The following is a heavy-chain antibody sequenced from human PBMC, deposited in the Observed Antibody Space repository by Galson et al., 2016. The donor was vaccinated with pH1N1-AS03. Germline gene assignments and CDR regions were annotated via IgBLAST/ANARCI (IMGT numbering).Heavy chain of an antibody. CDR1: GDSTFDYY. V-gene: IGHV4-4*09. D-gene: IGHD3-3*01. CDR3: ARDPPLEIGWYFDL. Sequence: ETLSLTCTVSGDSTFDYYWNWIRQPPGKGLEWIGYTQTTGNTKYNPSLKSRVTMSIDTSKNQFSLHLMSVTAADTALYYCARDPPLEIGWYFDLWGSGTLVTVSS. CDR2: TQTTGNT. J-gene: IGHJ2*01.